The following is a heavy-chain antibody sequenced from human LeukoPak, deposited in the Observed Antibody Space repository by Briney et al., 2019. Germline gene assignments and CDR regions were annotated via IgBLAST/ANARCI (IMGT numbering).Heavy chain of an antibody. CDR2: IYHSGST. D-gene: IGHD2-21*02. J-gene: IGHJ2*01. CDR1: GGSISSGGYS. Sequence: SETLSLTCAVSGGSISSGGYSWSWIRQPPGKGLEWIGYIYHSGSTYYNPSLKSRVTISVDRSKNQFSLKLSSVTAADTAVCYCASAYCGGDCTPYWYFDLWGRGTLVTVSS. V-gene: IGHV4-30-2*01. CDR3: ASAYCGGDCTPYWYFDL.